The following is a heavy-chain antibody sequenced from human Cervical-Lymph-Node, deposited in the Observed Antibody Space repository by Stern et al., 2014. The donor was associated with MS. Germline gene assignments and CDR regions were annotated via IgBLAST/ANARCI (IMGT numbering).Heavy chain of an antibody. J-gene: IGHJ6*02. V-gene: IGHV3-7*01. D-gene: IGHD1-14*01. CDR3: ARNRHGYYYYGMDV. Sequence: EVQLEESGGGLVQPGGSLRLSCAASGFTFSSYWMTWVRQAPGKGLEWVATIKQDGSETSYVDSVKGRFTISRDNAKNSLYLHMSSLRVEDTAVYYCARNRHGYYYYGMDVWGQGTTVTVSS. CDR1: GFTFSSYW. CDR2: IKQDGSET.